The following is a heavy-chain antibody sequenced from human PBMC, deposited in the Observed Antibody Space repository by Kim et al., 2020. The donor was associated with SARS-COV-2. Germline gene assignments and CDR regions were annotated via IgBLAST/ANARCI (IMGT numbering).Heavy chain of an antibody. CDR3: AREPRLALLWFGFMDV. D-gene: IGHD3-10*01. CDR1: GYTFTSYA. Sequence: ASVKVSCKASGYTFTSYAMHWVRQAPGQRLEWMGWINAGNGNTKYSQKFQGRVTITRDTSASTAYMELSSLRSEDTAVYYCAREPRLALLWFGFMDVWGQGTTVTVSS. J-gene: IGHJ6*02. V-gene: IGHV1-3*01. CDR2: INAGNGNT.